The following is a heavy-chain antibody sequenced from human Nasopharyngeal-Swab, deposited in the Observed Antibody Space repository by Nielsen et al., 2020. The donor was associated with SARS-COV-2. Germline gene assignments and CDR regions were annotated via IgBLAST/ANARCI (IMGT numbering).Heavy chain of an antibody. CDR3: ARLLRFLEWLHLPDYYYGMDV. V-gene: IGHV3-11*03. Sequence: VRQMPGKGLEWVSYISSSSSYTNYADSVKGRFTISRDNAKNSLYLQMNSLRAEDTAVYYCARLLRFLEWLHLPDYYYGMDVWDQGTTVTVSS. J-gene: IGHJ6*02. CDR2: ISSSSSYT. D-gene: IGHD3-3*01.